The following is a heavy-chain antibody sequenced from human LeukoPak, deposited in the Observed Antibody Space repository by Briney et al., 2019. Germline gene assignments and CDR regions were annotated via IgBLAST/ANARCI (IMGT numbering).Heavy chain of an antibody. CDR3: ARVDYYSNNLDY. CDR1: GGSFSGYY. J-gene: IGHJ4*02. D-gene: IGHD4-11*01. V-gene: IGHV4-34*01. Sequence: SETLSLTCAVYGGSFSGYYWSWIRQPPGKGLEWIGEINHSGSTNYNPSLKNRVTISVDTSKNQFSLKLSSVTAADTAVYYCARVDYYSNNLDYWGQGTLVTVSS. CDR2: INHSGST.